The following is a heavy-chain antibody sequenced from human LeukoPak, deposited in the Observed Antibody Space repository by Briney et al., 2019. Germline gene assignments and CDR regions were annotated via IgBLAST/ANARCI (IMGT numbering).Heavy chain of an antibody. D-gene: IGHD3-9*01. CDR3: ARHTLYYDILTGYSASDYYYYGMDV. J-gene: IGHJ6*02. Sequence: GASVKVSCKVSGYTLTELSMHWVRQAPGKGLEWMGGFDPEDGETIYAQKFQGRVTITADESTSTAYMELSSLRSEDTAVYYCARHTLYYDILTGYSASDYYYYGMDVWGQGTTVTVSS. V-gene: IGHV1-24*01. CDR2: FDPEDGET. CDR1: GYTLTELS.